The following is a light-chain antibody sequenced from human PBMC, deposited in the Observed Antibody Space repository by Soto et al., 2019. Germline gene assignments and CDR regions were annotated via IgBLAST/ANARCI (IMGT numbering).Light chain of an antibody. CDR2: GAS. J-gene: IGKJ2*01. V-gene: IGKV3-20*01. Sequence: ETVLTQSPGTVSLSPGERATLSCRASQSVTSNYLAWYQQKPGHAPGLLIYGASSRATGIPDRFSGSGSGTDFTLTISRLEPEDFAVYSCQQYGSSPATFGQGNKLDI. CDR1: QSVTSNY. CDR3: QQYGSSPAT.